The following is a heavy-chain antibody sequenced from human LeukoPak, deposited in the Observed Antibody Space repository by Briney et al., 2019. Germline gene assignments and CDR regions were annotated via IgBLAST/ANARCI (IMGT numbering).Heavy chain of an antibody. CDR1: GGTFSSYA. CDR3: ARVAYYDFWSGYET. Sequence: SVKVSCKASGGTFSSYAISWVRQAPGQGLEWMGGIIPIFGTANYAQKFQGRVTITTDESTSTAYMELSSLRSEDTAVYYCARVAYYDFWSGYETWGQGTLVTVSS. CDR2: IIPIFGTA. D-gene: IGHD3-3*01. V-gene: IGHV1-69*05. J-gene: IGHJ4*02.